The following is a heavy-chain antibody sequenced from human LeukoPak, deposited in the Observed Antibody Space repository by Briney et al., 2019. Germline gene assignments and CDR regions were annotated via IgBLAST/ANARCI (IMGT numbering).Heavy chain of an antibody. CDR1: GYTFTSYY. D-gene: IGHD3-10*01. CDR2: INPSGGST. Sequence: GASVKVSCKASGYTFTSYYMHWVRQAPGQGLEWMGIINPSGGSTSYAQKFQGRVTMTRDTSTSTVYMELSSLRSEDTAVYYRASSMVRGVIITYWGQGTLVTVSS. CDR3: ASSMVRGVIITY. J-gene: IGHJ4*02. V-gene: IGHV1-46*01.